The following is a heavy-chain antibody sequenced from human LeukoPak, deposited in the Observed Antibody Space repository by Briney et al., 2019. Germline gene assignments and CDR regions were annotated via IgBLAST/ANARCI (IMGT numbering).Heavy chain of an antibody. CDR3: ARERYDSSGYYYEGAFDY. Sequence: SETLSLTCAVYGGSFSGYYWSWIRQPAGKGLEWIGRIYTSGSTNYNPSLKSRVTMSVDTSKNQFSLKLSSVTAADTAVYYCARERYDSSGYYYEGAFDYWGQGTLVTVSS. J-gene: IGHJ4*02. CDR2: IYTSGST. V-gene: IGHV4-4*07. D-gene: IGHD3-22*01. CDR1: GGSFSGYY.